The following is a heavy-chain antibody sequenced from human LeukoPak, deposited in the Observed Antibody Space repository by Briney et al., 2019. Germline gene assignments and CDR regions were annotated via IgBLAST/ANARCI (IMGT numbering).Heavy chain of an antibody. CDR3: ARDQMDYYDSSAGPGFDY. V-gene: IGHV4-39*02. CDR1: GGSISSSSYY. Sequence: SETLSLTCTVSGGSISSSSYYWGWIRQPPGKGLEWIGSIYYSGSTYYNPSLKSRVTISVDTSKNQFSLKLSSMTAADTAVYYCARDQMDYYDSSAGPGFDYWGQGTLVTVSS. D-gene: IGHD3-22*01. J-gene: IGHJ4*02. CDR2: IYYSGST.